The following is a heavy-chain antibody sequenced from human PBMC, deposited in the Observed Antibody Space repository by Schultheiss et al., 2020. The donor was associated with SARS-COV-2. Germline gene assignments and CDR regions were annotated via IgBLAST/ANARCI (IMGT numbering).Heavy chain of an antibody. CDR3: ARGYSDYLDN. D-gene: IGHD5-12*01. V-gene: IGHV3-23*01. CDR1: GFTFSSYS. Sequence: GGSLRLSCAASGFTFSSYSMNWVRQAPGKGLEWVSAISGSGGSTYYADSVKGRFTISRDNSKNTLYLQINSLRVEDTAVYYCARGYSDYLDNWGQGTLVTVSS. J-gene: IGHJ4*02. CDR2: ISGSGGST.